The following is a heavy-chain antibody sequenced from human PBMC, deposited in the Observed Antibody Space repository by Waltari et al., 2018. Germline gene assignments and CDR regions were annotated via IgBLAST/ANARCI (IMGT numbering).Heavy chain of an antibody. CDR2: VFYTGTT. V-gene: IGHV4-31*03. D-gene: IGHD1-26*01. CDR1: GDAIRDSTYY. CDR3: ARGGRVVGSGAYAFDV. J-gene: IGHJ3*01. Sequence: QVQLQESGPGLVKSSQTLSRTCTVSGDAIRDSTYYWSWVRQYPQRGLEWVGSVFYTGTTFYRPSLESRLFISVDTSKNQFSLNLHSVTAADTAVYYCARGGRVVGSGAYAFDVWGQGTMVTLSS.